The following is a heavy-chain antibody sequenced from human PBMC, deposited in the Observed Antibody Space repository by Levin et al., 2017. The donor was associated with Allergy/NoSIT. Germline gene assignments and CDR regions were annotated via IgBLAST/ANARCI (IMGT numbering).Heavy chain of an antibody. CDR2: INPKSGGT. CDR3: ARDLGGVVTDWFDP. CDR1: GYTFTGYY. J-gene: IGHJ5*02. V-gene: IGHV1-2*02. Sequence: ASVKVSCKASGYTFTGYYMHWVRQAPGQGLEWMGWINPKSGGTNYAQKFQGRVTMTRDTSISTAYIELSRLRSDDTAVYYCARDLGGVVTDWFDPWGQGTLVTVSS. D-gene: IGHD3-3*01.